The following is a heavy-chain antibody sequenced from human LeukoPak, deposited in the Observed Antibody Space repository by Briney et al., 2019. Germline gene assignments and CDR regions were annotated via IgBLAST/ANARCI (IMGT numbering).Heavy chain of an antibody. CDR2: IRFDGSNE. Sequence: PGGSLRLSCAASGFTFSNYGLHWVRQAPGRGLEWVAFIRFDGSNEYYADSVKGRFTISRDNTKNTLYLQMSSLRVEDTAVYYCAKEYCSTSTCFSPGYFDYWGQGTLVTVSS. D-gene: IGHD2-15*01. J-gene: IGHJ4*02. CDR1: GFTFSNYG. CDR3: AKEYCSTSTCFSPGYFDY. V-gene: IGHV3-30*02.